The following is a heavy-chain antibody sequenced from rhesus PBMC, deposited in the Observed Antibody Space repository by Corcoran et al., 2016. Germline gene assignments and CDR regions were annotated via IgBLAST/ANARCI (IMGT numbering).Heavy chain of an antibody. J-gene: IGHJ4*01. D-gene: IGHD4-29*01. Sequence: QVQLQESGPGLVKPSETLSLTCAVSGGPISSGYYYWSWLRQPPGKGLEWIGFVHRRGSPNYPPSLKSRVTSSRDTSKDQFPLKLGSVPAADTAVYYCARCTVAAFLFDYWGQGVLVTVSS. CDR1: GGPISSGYYY. V-gene: IGHV4-122*02. CDR2: VHRRGSP. CDR3: ARCTVAAFLFDY.